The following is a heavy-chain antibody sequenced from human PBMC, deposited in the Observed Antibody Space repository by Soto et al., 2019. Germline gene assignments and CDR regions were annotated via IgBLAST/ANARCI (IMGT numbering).Heavy chain of an antibody. CDR3: ARYCSGGSCYRPSYQFDY. D-gene: IGHD2-15*01. Sequence: GESLKISCKASGYSFTNYWIGWVRQMPGKGLEWMAIIHPGDSDSTYSPSFQGQVTISADKSISTAYLQWSSLKASDTAMYYCARYCSGGSCYRPSYQFDYWGQRTLVTVSS. V-gene: IGHV5-51*01. CDR2: IHPGDSDS. J-gene: IGHJ4*02. CDR1: GYSFTNYW.